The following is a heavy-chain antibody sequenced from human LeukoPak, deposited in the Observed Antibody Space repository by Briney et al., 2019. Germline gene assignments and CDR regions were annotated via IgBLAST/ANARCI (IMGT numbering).Heavy chain of an antibody. CDR3: ARGGIAARRLGY. D-gene: IGHD6-6*01. Sequence: SETLSLTCTVSGGSISSYYWSWIRQPPGKGLEWIGEINHSGSTNYNPSLKSRVTISVDTSKNKFSLKLSSVTAADTAVYYCARGGIAARRLGYWGQGTLVTVSS. J-gene: IGHJ4*02. CDR2: INHSGST. V-gene: IGHV4-34*01. CDR1: GGSISSYY.